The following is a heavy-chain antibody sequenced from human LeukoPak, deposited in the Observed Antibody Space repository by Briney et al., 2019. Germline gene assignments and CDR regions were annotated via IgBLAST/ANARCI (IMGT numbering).Heavy chain of an antibody. V-gene: IGHV1-2*02. J-gene: IGHJ4*02. Sequence: ASVKVSCKASGYSFTGYYMHWVRQAPGQGLEWMGWINPYSGDTGYAQKFQGRVTMTRDMSITTTYMELTRLRSDDTAFYYCARWDGYSSSPDYWGQGSLVTVSS. CDR1: GYSFTGYY. CDR2: INPYSGDT. D-gene: IGHD6-13*01. CDR3: ARWDGYSSSPDY.